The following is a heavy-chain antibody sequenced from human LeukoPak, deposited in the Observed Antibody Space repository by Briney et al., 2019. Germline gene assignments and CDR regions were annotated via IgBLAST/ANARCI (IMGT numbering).Heavy chain of an antibody. Sequence: ASVKVSCKASGYTFIGYYMHWVRQAPGQGLEWMGWINPNSGGTNYAQKFQGRVTMTRDTSISTAYMEVSRLRSDDTAVYYCARGHSSVGLLFRNYYYYMDVWGKGTTVTISS. V-gene: IGHV1-2*02. CDR2: INPNSGGT. CDR3: ARGHSSVGLLFRNYYYYMDV. CDR1: GYTFIGYY. J-gene: IGHJ6*03. D-gene: IGHD3-3*01.